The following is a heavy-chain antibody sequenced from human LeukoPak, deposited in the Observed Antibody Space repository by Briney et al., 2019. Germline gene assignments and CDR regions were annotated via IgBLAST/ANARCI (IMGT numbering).Heavy chain of an antibody. CDR1: GGSIYSSTDY. D-gene: IGHD3-22*01. V-gene: IGHV4-39*01. CDR3: ARRYYDCSGSYWGYYFDS. J-gene: IGHJ4*02. CDR2: IIYSGTT. Sequence: SETLSLTCTVSGGSIYSSTDYWGWIRQPPGTGLEWIGSIIYSGTTYYNPSLKSRVAMSVDTSKNQFSLKLSSVTAADTAVSYCARRYYDCSGSYWGYYFDSWGQGTLVTVSS.